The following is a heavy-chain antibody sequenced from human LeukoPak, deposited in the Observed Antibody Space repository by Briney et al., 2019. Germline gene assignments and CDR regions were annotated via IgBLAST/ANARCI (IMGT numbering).Heavy chain of an antibody. D-gene: IGHD2-21*01. CDR3: AILQVWSNDASDK. CDR1: GYTFTTYG. V-gene: IGHV1-18*01. CDR2: ISAYNGNT. Sequence: GASVKVSCKTSGYTFTTYGIDWVRQAPGQGLEWMGWISAYNGNTKYAQKFQGRVTVTTDTSTRTAYMELTSLRSDDTAVYYCAILQVWSNDASDKWGQGTMVTVSS. J-gene: IGHJ3*02.